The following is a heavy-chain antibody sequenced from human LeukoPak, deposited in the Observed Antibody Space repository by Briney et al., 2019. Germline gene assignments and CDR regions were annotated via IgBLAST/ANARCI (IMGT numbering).Heavy chain of an antibody. CDR1: GFTFSSYS. J-gene: IGHJ4*02. D-gene: IGHD3-10*01. CDR3: ARDLPREGIDY. V-gene: IGHV3-21*01. Sequence: GGSLRLSCAASGFTFSSYSMNWVRQAPGKGLEWVSSISSSSSYIYYADSVKGRFTISRDSAKNSLYLQMNSLRAEDTAVYYCARDLPREGIDYWGQGTLVTVSS. CDR2: ISSSSSYI.